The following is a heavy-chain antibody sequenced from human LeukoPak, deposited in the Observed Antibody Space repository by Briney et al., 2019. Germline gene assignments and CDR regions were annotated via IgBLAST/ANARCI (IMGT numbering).Heavy chain of an antibody. CDR3: ARDRVLWFGESREGFDY. CDR2: ISSSSSYI. V-gene: IGHV3-21*01. D-gene: IGHD3-10*01. CDR1: GFTFSGYS. Sequence: GGSLRLSCAASGFTFSGYSMNWVRQAPGKGLEWVSSISSSSSYIYYADSVKGRFTISRDNAKNSLYLQMNSLRAEDTAVYYCARDRVLWFGESREGFDYWGQGTLVTVSS. J-gene: IGHJ4*02.